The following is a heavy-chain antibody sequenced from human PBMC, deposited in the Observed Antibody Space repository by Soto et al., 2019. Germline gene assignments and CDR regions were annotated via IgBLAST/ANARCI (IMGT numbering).Heavy chain of an antibody. CDR3: ARAISLITEAPAY. CDR2: VSPYNGNA. V-gene: IGHV1-18*04. CDR1: GYTFSNYA. Sequence: ASVKVSCKTSGYTFSNYAISWVRQAPGQGLEWMGWVSPYNGNANYTEKFQGRVSMTTDTSTTTAYMELTSLTSDDTAIYYCARAISLITEAPAYWGQGNLVTVSS. D-gene: IGHD3-3*01. J-gene: IGHJ4*02.